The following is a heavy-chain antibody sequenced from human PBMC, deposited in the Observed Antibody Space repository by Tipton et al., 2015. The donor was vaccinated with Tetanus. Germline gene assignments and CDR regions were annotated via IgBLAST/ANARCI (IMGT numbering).Heavy chain of an antibody. CDR1: GFTFSSYW. D-gene: IGHD6-19*01. CDR2: IKQDGSEK. V-gene: IGHV3-7*01. Sequence: SLRLSCAASGFTFSSYWMSWVRQAPGKGLEWVANIKQDGSEKYYVDSVKGRFTISRDNAKNSLSLQMNSLRAEDTAVYYCARDKSPGGWEADYRGQGTLVTVTS. CDR3: ARDKSPGGWEADY. J-gene: IGHJ4*02.